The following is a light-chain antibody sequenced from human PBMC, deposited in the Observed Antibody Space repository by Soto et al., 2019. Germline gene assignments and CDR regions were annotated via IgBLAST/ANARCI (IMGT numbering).Light chain of an antibody. Sequence: EIVMTQSPATRSVSPGERATRSCRASQSVSINLAWYQQKPGQAPRLLIYGASTRATGIPARFSGSGSGTEFTLTISSLQSEDFAVYYCQQYNNWPPLTFGGGTKVEIK. CDR2: GAS. CDR1: QSVSIN. CDR3: QQYNNWPPLT. V-gene: IGKV3-15*01. J-gene: IGKJ4*01.